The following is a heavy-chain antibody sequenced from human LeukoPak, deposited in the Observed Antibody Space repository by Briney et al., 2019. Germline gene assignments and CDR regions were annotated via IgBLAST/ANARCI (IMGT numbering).Heavy chain of an antibody. Sequence: GGSLRLPCAASGFTFSSYNMNWVRQAPGKGLEWVSSISSSSTYIYYADSVKGRFTISRDNAKNSLYPQMSSLRAEDTAVYYCARAPYGSGSYSGSDYWGQGTLVTVSS. V-gene: IGHV3-21*01. D-gene: IGHD3-10*01. CDR3: ARAPYGSGSYSGSDY. CDR1: GFTFSSYN. J-gene: IGHJ4*02. CDR2: ISSSSTYI.